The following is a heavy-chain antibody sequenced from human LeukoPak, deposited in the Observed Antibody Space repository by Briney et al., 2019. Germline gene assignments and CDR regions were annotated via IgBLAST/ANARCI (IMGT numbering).Heavy chain of an antibody. CDR3: ARGGPLVVPAARPSYYYGMDV. V-gene: IGHV3-33*01. Sequence: PGGSLRLSCAASGFTFSSYGMHWVRQAPGNGLEWVAVIWYDGSNKYYADSVKGRFTISRDNSKNTLYLQMNSLRAEDTAVYYCARGGPLVVPAARPSYYYGMDVWGQGTTVTVSS. CDR1: GFTFSSYG. CDR2: IWYDGSNK. J-gene: IGHJ6*02. D-gene: IGHD2-2*01.